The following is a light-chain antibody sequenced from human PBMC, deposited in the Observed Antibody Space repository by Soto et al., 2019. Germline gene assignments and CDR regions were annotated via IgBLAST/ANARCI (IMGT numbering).Light chain of an antibody. J-gene: IGLJ3*02. V-gene: IGLV1-40*01. CDR3: QSYDNSLNEWV. CDR2: GNN. Sequence: QSVLTQPPSVSGAPGQRVTISCTGTASSIAARYDVHWYQQIPGKAPKLLIYGNNNRPSGVPDRFSASKSGISASLAITGLQADDEADYYCQSYDNSLNEWVFCGGTQLTVL. CDR1: ASSIAARYD.